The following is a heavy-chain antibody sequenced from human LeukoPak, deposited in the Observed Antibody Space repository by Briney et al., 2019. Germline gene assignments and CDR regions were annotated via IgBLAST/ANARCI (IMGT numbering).Heavy chain of an antibody. CDR3: AKEYTPSSPLGELDS. CDR2: IRHDETKE. CDR1: GLSSSTYA. Sequence: PGGSLRLSCAEAGLSSSTYAFHWVRQAPGKGLEWVAVIRHDETKEYYADSVQGRFTISRDTSKTTLYLQMNSLRAEDTAVYYCAKEYTPSSPLGELDSWGQGTLVTVSS. J-gene: IGHJ4*02. V-gene: IGHV3-33*06. D-gene: IGHD6-6*01.